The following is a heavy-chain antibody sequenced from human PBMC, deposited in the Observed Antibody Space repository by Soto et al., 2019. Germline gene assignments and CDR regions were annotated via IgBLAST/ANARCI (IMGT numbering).Heavy chain of an antibody. Sequence: SETLSLTCNVSGGSLTNYYWSWIRQPPGKGPEWIGYSYFTGSTNYNPSLGSRVAISVDTSNNQFSLTLSSVTAADTAVYYCARGGGGYAKQFDYWGQGILVTVSS. CDR2: SYFTGST. V-gene: IGHV4-59*01. CDR1: GGSLTNYY. CDR3: ARGGGGYAKQFDY. J-gene: IGHJ4*02. D-gene: IGHD3-22*01.